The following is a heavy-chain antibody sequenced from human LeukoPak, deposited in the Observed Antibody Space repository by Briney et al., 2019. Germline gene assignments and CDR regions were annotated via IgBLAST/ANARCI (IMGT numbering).Heavy chain of an antibody. CDR3: ARGVVSGRFGDYYYYMDV. D-gene: IGHD3-16*01. V-gene: IGHV4-34*01. CDR2: VNDRGST. J-gene: IGHJ6*03. Sequence: PSETLSLTCAVYGGSFSGHYWTWISQPPGKGLQWIGEVNDRGSTNYNPSLKSRLTISEDKSKKQFSLRLPSVTAADTAVYYCARGVVSGRFGDYYYYMDVWGKGTTVTVSS. CDR1: GGSFSGHY.